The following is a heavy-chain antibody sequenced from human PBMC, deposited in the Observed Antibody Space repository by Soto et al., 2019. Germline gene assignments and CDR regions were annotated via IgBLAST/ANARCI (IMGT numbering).Heavy chain of an antibody. CDR1: GFTFSTYW. D-gene: IGHD3-16*01. V-gene: IGHV3-7*01. Sequence: EVQLVESGGGLVQPGGSLRLSCAAPGFTFSTYWMTWVRQPPGKGLEWVANMEQDGSETYYVDSVRGRFTVSRDNAKNSLYLQMNSLRVEDTAVYYCVCGGNFFIYWGQGTLVTVSP. CDR2: MEQDGSET. J-gene: IGHJ4*02. CDR3: VCGGNFFIY.